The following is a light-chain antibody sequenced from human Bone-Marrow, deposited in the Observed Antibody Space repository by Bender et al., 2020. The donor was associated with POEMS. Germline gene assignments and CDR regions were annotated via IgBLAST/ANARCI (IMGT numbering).Light chain of an antibody. CDR3: SSWDDSLSGWV. Sequence: SYVLTQAPSMSVAPGKTATISCGGNNIGDKSVHWYQQQTGQAPVLVISYDGDRPSGIPERFSGSKSGTSASLAISDIQSEDEGDYYCSSWDDSLSGWVFGGGTKLTVL. CDR2: YDG. CDR1: NIGDKS. J-gene: IGLJ3*02. V-gene: IGLV3-21*01.